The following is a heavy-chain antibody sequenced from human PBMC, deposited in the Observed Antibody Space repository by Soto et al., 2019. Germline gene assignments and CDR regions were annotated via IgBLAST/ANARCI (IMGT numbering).Heavy chain of an antibody. D-gene: IGHD3-22*01. CDR2: ISGSGAIT. CDR1: GFTFSIYD. V-gene: IGHV3-23*01. Sequence: EVQLLESGGGLVQPGGSLRLSCAASGFTFSIYDMSWVRQAPGKGLEWVSLISGSGAITYYADSVKGRFTVSRDNSKNTLYLQMSSLRAEDAAIYFCAKYITTPDRRQFDYWGQGTLVTVSS. CDR3: AKYITTPDRRQFDY. J-gene: IGHJ4*02.